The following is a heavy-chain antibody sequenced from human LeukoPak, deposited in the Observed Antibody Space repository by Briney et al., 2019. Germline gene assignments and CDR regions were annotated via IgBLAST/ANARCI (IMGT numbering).Heavy chain of an antibody. D-gene: IGHD6-6*01. CDR2: INPTGGST. CDR3: ARDYSSSYNKRYFDY. Sequence: ASVKVSXKTSGYSFTTYYVHWVRQAPGQGLEWIGIINPTGGSTRYAQKFQGRVTMTRDTSTSTVHMELSSLRSEDTAVYYCARDYSSSYNKRYFDYWGQGTLVSVSS. CDR1: GYSFTTYY. V-gene: IGHV1-46*01. J-gene: IGHJ4*02.